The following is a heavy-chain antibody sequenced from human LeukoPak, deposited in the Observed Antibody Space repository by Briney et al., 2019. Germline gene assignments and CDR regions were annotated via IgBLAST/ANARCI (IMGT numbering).Heavy chain of an antibody. CDR1: GFTFSSYA. V-gene: IGHV3-30-3*01. CDR2: ISYDGSNK. CDR3: ARTSSGGAFGY. D-gene: IGHD6-19*01. Sequence: GGSLRLSCAASGFTFSSYAVHWVRQAPGKGLEWVAVISYDGSNKYYADSVKGRFTISRDNSKNTLYLQTNSLRAEDTAVYYCARTSSGGAFGYWGQGTLVTVSS. J-gene: IGHJ4*02.